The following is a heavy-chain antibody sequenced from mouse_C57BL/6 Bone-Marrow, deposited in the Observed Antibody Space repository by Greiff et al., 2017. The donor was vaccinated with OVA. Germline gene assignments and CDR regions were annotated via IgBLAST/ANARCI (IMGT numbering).Heavy chain of an antibody. CDR1: GYTFTSYW. D-gene: IGHD2-4*01. CDR2: IYPGSGST. V-gene: IGHV1-55*01. J-gene: IGHJ1*03. CDR3: ARGDYGVPWYFDV. Sequence: QVQLQQPGAELVKPGASVKMSCKASGYTFTSYWITWVKQRPGQGLEWIGDIYPGSGSTNYNEKFKSKAKLTVDTSSSTAYMQLSSLTSEDSAVYYCARGDYGVPWYFDVWGTGTTVTVSS.